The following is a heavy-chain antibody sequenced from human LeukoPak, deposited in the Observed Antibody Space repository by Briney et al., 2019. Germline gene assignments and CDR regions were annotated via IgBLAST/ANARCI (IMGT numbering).Heavy chain of an antibody. CDR1: GYTFTSYD. Sequence: ASVKVSCKASGYTFTSYDINWVRQATGQGLEWMGWMNPNSGNTGYAQKFQGRVTITRNTSISTAYMELSSLRSEDTAVYYCARLARTYYDFWSGYYIALAPDYYYMDVWGKGTTVTVSS. V-gene: IGHV1-8*03. CDR2: MNPNSGNT. J-gene: IGHJ6*03. D-gene: IGHD3-3*01. CDR3: ARLARTYYDFWSGYYIALAPDYYYMDV.